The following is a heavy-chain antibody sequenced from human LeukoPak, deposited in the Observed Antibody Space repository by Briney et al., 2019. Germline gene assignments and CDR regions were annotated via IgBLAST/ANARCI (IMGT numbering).Heavy chain of an antibody. V-gene: IGHV3-15*01. J-gene: IGHJ4*02. CDR1: GFTFSSAW. D-gene: IGHD3-10*01. CDR3: TARNYYGSGGFDC. CDR2: IKRKTDGGTT. Sequence: GGSLRLSCAASGFTFSSAWMSWVRQAPGKGLEWVGRIKRKTDGGTTDYAAPVKGRFSISRDDSKTTLYLQMNSLKTEDTAVYYCTARNYYGSGGFDCWGQGTLVTVSS.